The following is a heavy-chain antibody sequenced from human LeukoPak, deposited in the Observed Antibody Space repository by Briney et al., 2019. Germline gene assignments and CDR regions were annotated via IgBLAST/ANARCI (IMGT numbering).Heavy chain of an antibody. CDR3: ARDLKRPAVAGQAPYFDY. V-gene: IGHV3-30*02. CDR2: IRYDGSNK. J-gene: IGHJ4*02. CDR1: GFTFSSYG. D-gene: IGHD6-19*01. Sequence: GGSLRLSCAASGFTFSSYGMHWVRQAPGKGLEWVAFIRYDGSNKYYADSVKGRFTISRDNSKNTLYLQMNSLRAEDTAVYYCARDLKRPAVAGQAPYFDYWGQGTLVTVSS.